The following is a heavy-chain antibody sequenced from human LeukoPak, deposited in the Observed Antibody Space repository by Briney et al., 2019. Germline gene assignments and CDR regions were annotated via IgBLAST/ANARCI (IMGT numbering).Heavy chain of an antibody. J-gene: IGHJ6*04. D-gene: IGHD2-2*01. CDR3: TRVYCSSTSCYLDV. CDR2: IYSGGTT. CDR1: GFTVSSNY. Sequence: QPGGSLRLSCAASGFTVSSNYMSWVRQAPGKGLEWVSVIYSGGTTYYADSVKGRFTISRDNSKNTLYLQMNSLRAEETAVYYCTRVYCSSTSCYLDVWGKGTTVTISS. V-gene: IGHV3-66*01.